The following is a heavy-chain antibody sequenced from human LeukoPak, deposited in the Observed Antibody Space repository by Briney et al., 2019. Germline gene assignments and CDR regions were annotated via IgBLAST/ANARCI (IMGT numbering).Heavy chain of an antibody. CDR2: IYYSGST. CDR1: GGSISSGGYY. Sequence: SETLSLTCTVSGGSISSGGYYWSWIRQHPGKGLEWIGYIYYSGSTNYNPPLKSRVTISVDTSKNQFSLKLSSVTAADTAVYYCARHTEDDYYVAFDIWGQGTMVTVSS. V-gene: IGHV4-61*08. D-gene: IGHD3-10*02. CDR3: ARHTEDDYYVAFDI. J-gene: IGHJ3*02.